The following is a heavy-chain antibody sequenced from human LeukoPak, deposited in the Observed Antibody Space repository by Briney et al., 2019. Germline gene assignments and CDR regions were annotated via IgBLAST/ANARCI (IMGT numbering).Heavy chain of an antibody. D-gene: IGHD4-17*01. CDR2: ISSSSSYI. CDR3: ARVPLTTVTTDFDY. V-gene: IGHV3-21*01. CDR1: GFTFSSYS. J-gene: IGHJ4*02. Sequence: GGSLRLSCAASGFTFSSYSMNWVRQAPGKGLEWVSSISSSSSYIYYADSVKGRLTISRDNAKNSLYLQMNSLRAEDTAAYYCARVPLTTVTTDFDYWGQGTLVTVSS.